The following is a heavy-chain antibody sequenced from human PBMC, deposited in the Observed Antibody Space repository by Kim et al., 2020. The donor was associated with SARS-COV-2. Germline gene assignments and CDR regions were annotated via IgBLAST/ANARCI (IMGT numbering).Heavy chain of an antibody. CDR3: TRDEGDSRDYSRVDY. J-gene: IGHJ4*02. Sequence: AAPVTGRFTISRDDSKNTLYLQMSSLNTEDTAVYYCTRDEGDSRDYSRVDYWGQGSQVTVSS. D-gene: IGHD3-22*01. V-gene: IGHV3-15*01.